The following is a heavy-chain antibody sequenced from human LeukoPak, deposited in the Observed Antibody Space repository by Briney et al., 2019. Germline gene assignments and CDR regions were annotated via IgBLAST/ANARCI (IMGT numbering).Heavy chain of an antibody. Sequence: PSETLSLTCAVYGGSFSGYYWSWIRQPPGKGLEWIGENNHSGSTNYNPSLKSRVTISVDTSKNQFSLKLSSVTAADTAVYYCARGVATSRLYYFDYWGQGTLVTVSS. CDR1: GGSFSGYY. V-gene: IGHV4-34*01. CDR2: NNHSGST. J-gene: IGHJ4*02. CDR3: ARGVATSRLYYFDY. D-gene: IGHD5-12*01.